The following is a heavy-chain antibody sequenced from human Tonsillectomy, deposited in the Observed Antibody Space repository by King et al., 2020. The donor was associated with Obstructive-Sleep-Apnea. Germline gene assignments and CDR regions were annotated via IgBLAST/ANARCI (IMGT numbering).Heavy chain of an antibody. Sequence: VQLVESGGGLVQPEGSVRLSCAASGFNVSSNYMSWVRQAPGKGLEWVSVIYSGGTTYYTDSVKCRFTISRDNSKNTLHLQMNSLRAEDTALYYCARAPFIWTDYDQSWYFDLWGRGTQVTVSS. V-gene: IGHV3-66*01. CDR1: GFNVSSNY. D-gene: IGHD3/OR15-3a*01. J-gene: IGHJ2*01. CDR2: IYSGGTT. CDR3: ARAPFIWTDYDQSWYFDL.